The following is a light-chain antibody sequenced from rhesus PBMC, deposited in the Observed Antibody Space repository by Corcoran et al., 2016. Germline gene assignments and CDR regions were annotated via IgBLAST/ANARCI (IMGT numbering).Light chain of an antibody. V-gene: IGKV3-42*03. CDR3: QQYSNWPLT. CDR1: QSVSSS. CDR2: GAS. J-gene: IGKJ4*01. Sequence: EIVMTQSPATLSLSPGERATLSCRASQSVSSSLAWYQQKPGQAPRLLIYGASRRATGIPDRVRGRGSGTEFTLTISSLEPEDFAVYYCQQYSNWPLTFGGGTKVEIK.